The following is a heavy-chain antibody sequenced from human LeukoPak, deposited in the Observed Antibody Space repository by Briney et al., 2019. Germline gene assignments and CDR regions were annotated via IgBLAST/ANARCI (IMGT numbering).Heavy chain of an antibody. CDR2: ISWNSGSI. J-gene: IGHJ3*02. Sequence: GGSLRLSCAASGFTFSSYAMSWVRQAPGKGLEWVSGISWNSGSIGYADSVKGRFTISRDNAKNSLYLQMNSLRAEDTALYYCAKDDRYVPLGAFDIWGQGTMVTVSS. CDR1: GFTFSSYA. CDR3: AKDDRYVPLGAFDI. D-gene: IGHD5-24*01. V-gene: IGHV3-9*01.